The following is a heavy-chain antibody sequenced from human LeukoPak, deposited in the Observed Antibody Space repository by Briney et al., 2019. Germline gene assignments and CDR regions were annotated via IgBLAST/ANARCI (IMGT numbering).Heavy chain of an antibody. V-gene: IGHV3-53*01. J-gene: IGHJ4*02. CDR2: IYSGGST. CDR1: GFTVSSNY. D-gene: IGHD1-7*01. Sequence: GGSLRLSCGASGFTVSSNYMSWVRQAPGKGLEWVSVIYSGGSTYYADSVKGRFTISRDNSKNTLYLQMNSLRAEDTAVYYCARAHTTGTTWGYWGQGTLVTVSS. CDR3: ARAHTTGTTWGY.